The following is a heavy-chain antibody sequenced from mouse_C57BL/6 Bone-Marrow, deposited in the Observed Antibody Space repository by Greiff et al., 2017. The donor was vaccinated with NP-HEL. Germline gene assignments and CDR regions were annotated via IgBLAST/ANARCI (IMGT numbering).Heavy chain of an antibody. CDR2: ILPGSGST. D-gene: IGHD2-5*01. V-gene: IGHV1-9*01. Sequence: QVQLQQSGAELMKPGASVKLSCKATGYTFTGYWLEWVKQRPGHGLEWIGEILPGSGSTNYNEKFKGKATFTADTSSNTAYMQLSSLTTEDSAIYYWARRWGIVTPHYYAMDYWGQGTSVTVSS. CDR3: ARRWGIVTPHYYAMDY. J-gene: IGHJ4*01. CDR1: GYTFTGYW.